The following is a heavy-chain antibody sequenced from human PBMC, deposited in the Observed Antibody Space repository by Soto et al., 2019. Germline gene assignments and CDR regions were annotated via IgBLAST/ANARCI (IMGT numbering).Heavy chain of an antibody. CDR2: ISSTSSVK. CDR3: AGDQGGTYQNWFDP. J-gene: IGHJ5*02. V-gene: IGHV3-48*03. CDR1: GFTFSSYE. Sequence: GGSLRLSCAASGFTFSSYEMNWVRQAPGKGLEWVSYISSTSSVKYYADSVKGRFTISRDNAKKSLYLQMKNLRPEDTAVYYCAGDQGGTYQNWFDPWGQGALVTVSS. D-gene: IGHD1-26*01.